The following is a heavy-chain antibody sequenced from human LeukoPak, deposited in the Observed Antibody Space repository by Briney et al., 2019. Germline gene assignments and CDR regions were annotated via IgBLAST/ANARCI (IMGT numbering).Heavy chain of an antibody. CDR3: AKGYYGSGSYYNY. J-gene: IGHJ4*02. V-gene: IGHV3-23*01. CDR1: GFTFSSYG. Sequence: GGSLRLSCAASGFTFSSYGMSWVRQAPGKGLEWVSAISGSGGSTYYADSVKGRFTISRDNSKNTLYLQMNSLRAGDTAVYYCAKGYYGSGSYYNYWGQGTLVTVSS. D-gene: IGHD3-10*01. CDR2: ISGSGGST.